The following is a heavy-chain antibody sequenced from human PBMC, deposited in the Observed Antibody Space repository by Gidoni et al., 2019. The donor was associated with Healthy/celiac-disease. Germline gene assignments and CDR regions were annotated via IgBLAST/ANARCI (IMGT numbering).Heavy chain of an antibody. CDR2: ISYDGSNK. Sequence: QVQLVESGGGVVQPGRSLRLSCAASGFTFSSYAMHWVRQAPGKGLEWVAVISYDGSNKYYADSVKGRFTISRDNSKNTLYLQMNSLRAEDTAVYYCARDTPMPPDILTGGLDYWGQGTLVTVSS. CDR1: GFTFSSYA. CDR3: ARDTPMPPDILTGGLDY. J-gene: IGHJ4*02. D-gene: IGHD3-9*01. V-gene: IGHV3-30-3*01.